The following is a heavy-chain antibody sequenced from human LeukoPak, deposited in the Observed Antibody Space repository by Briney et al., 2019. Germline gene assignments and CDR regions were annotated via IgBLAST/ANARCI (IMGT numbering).Heavy chain of an antibody. CDR1: GGSISSYY. V-gene: IGHV4-59*01. Sequence: SETLSLTCTVSGGSISSYYWRWIRQPPGKGLEWIGDIYYSGSTNYNPSLKSRVNIKVEPSQKQFSLKLSAVAASDSAGDFGGRDSPSEDGEGYWGQGTLVTVSS. CDR3: GRDSPSEDGEGY. J-gene: IGHJ4*02. CDR2: IYYSGST. D-gene: IGHD4-17*01.